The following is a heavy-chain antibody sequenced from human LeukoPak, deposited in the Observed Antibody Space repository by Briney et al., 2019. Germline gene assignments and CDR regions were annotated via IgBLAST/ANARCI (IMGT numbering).Heavy chain of an antibody. J-gene: IGHJ4*02. CDR3: ARHDSSGYYWDY. D-gene: IGHD3-22*01. CDR1: GGTFSSYA. Sequence: GASVQVSCKASGGTFSSYAISWVRQAPGQGLEWMGGIIPIFGTANYAQKFQGRVTITADESTSTAYMELSSLRSEDTAVYYCARHDSSGYYWDYWGQGTLVTVSS. V-gene: IGHV1-69*13. CDR2: IIPIFGTA.